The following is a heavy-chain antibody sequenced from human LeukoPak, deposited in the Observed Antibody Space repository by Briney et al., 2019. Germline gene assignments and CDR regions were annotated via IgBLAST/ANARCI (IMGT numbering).Heavy chain of an antibody. CDR2: IYHSGST. Sequence: SETLSLTCTVSGGSISSGGYYWSWIRQPPGKGLEWIGYIYHSGSTYYNPSLKSRVTISVDRSKNQFSLKLSSVTAADTAVYYCARADSSSSCLDYWRQGTLVTVSS. CDR3: ARADSSSSCLDY. J-gene: IGHJ4*02. CDR1: GGSISSGGYY. V-gene: IGHV4-30-2*01. D-gene: IGHD6-6*01.